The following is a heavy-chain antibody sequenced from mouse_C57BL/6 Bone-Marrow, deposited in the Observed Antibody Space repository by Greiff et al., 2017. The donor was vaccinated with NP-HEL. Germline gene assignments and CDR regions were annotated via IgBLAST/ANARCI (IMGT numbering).Heavy chain of an antibody. D-gene: IGHD2-2*01. CDR1: GYTFTSYG. Sequence: VMLVESGAELARPGASVKLSCKASGYTFTSYGISWVKQRTGQGLEWIGEIYPRSGNTYYNEKFKGKATLTADKSSSTAYMELRSLTSEDSAVYFCAVPLYYGYDGAWFAYWGQGTLVTVSA. J-gene: IGHJ3*01. CDR3: AVPLYYGYDGAWFAY. V-gene: IGHV1-81*01. CDR2: IYPRSGNT.